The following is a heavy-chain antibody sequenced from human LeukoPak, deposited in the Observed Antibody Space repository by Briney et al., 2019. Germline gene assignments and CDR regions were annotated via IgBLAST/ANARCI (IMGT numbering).Heavy chain of an antibody. CDR1: GFTFSGYA. J-gene: IGHJ4*02. D-gene: IGHD3-22*01. CDR2: ISDSGDAT. Sequence: PGGSLRLSCAASGFTFSGYAMSWVRQAPGKGLEWVSAISDSGDATYYADSVRGRFTISRDNSKNTLYLQMNSLRAEDTAVYYCAKATKAIVVDNYFDSWGQGTLVTVSS. V-gene: IGHV3-23*01. CDR3: AKATKAIVVDNYFDS.